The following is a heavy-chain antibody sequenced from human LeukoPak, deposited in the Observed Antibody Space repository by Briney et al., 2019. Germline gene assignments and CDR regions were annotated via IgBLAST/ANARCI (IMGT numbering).Heavy chain of an antibody. V-gene: IGHV7-4-1*02. J-gene: IGHJ4*02. CDR3: ARDGDGYSQLDY. CDR2: INTNTGNP. CDR1: GYTFTSYA. Sequence: GASVKVSCKASGYTFTSYAMNWVRQAPGQGLEWMGWINTNTGNPTYAQGFTGRFVFPLDPSVSTAYLQISSLKAEDTAVYCGARDGDGYSQLDYWGQGTLVTVSS. D-gene: IGHD5-24*01.